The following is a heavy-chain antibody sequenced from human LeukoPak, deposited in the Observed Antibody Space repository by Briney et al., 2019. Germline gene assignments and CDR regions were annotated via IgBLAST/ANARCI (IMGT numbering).Heavy chain of an antibody. CDR3: ARDAQLQYERWFDP. D-gene: IGHD2-2*02. CDR2: IYYSGST. V-gene: IGHV4-30-4*08. CDR1: GGSISSGDYY. Sequence: SETLSLTCTVSGGSISSGDYYWSWIRQPPGKDLEWIGYIYYSGSTYYNPSLKSRVTISVDTSKNQFSLKLSSVTAADTAVYYCARDAQLQYERWFDPWGQGTLVTVSS. J-gene: IGHJ5*02.